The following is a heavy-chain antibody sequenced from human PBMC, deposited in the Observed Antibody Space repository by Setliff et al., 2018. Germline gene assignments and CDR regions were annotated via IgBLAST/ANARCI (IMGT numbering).Heavy chain of an antibody. Sequence: LSLTCAVSGYSISSGYYWGWIRQPPGKGLEWIGSIYHSGSTYYNPSLKSRVTISVDTSKNQFSLKLSSVTAADTAVYYCARIPTSGWFDPWGQGTLVTVSS. V-gene: IGHV4-38-2*01. CDR3: ARIPTSGWFDP. J-gene: IGHJ5*02. D-gene: IGHD3-10*01. CDR2: IYHSGST. CDR1: GYSISSGYY.